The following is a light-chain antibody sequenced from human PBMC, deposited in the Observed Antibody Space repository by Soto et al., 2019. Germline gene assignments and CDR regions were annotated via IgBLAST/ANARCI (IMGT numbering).Light chain of an antibody. V-gene: IGLV1-40*01. J-gene: IGLJ2*01. CDR2: GNS. CDR3: QSYDSSLSEDVV. Sequence: QSVLTQPPSVSGAPGQRVTISCTGSCSNIGAGYDVHWYQQLPGTAPKLLIYGNSNRPSGVPDRFSGSKSGTSASLAITGLQAEDEADYYCQSYDSSLSEDVVFGGGTKLTVL. CDR1: CSNIGAGYD.